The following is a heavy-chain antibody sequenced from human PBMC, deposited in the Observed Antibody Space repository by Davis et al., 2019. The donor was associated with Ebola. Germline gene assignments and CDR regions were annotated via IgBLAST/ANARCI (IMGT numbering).Heavy chain of an antibody. J-gene: IGHJ6*02. D-gene: IGHD2-2*02. Sequence: MPSETLSLTCTVSGGSISSYYWSWIRQPPGKGLEWIGYIYYSGSTYYNPSLKGRVTISVDTSKNQFSLKLSSVTAADTAVYYCARGGIVVVPAAILDYYYGMDVWGQGTTVTVSS. CDR2: IYYSGST. CDR1: GGSISSYY. CDR3: ARGGIVVVPAAILDYYYGMDV. V-gene: IGHV4-59*06.